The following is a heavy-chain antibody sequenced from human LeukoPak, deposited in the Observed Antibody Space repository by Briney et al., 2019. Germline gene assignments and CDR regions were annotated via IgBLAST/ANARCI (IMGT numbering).Heavy chain of an antibody. CDR2: IIPIFGTA. CDR3: AKGSYSKDRYSSHYGSGSYYGV. Sequence: ASVKVSCKASGGTFSSYAISWVRQAPGQGLEWMGGIIPIFGTANYAQKFQGRVTITADESTSTAYMELSSLRAEDTAVYYCAKGSYSKDRYSSHYGSGSYYGVWGQGTLVTVSS. J-gene: IGHJ4*02. V-gene: IGHV1-69*13. D-gene: IGHD3-10*01. CDR1: GGTFSSYA.